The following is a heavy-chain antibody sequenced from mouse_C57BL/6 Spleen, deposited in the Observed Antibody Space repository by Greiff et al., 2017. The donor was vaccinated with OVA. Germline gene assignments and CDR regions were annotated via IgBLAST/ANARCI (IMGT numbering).Heavy chain of an antibody. Sequence: EVKLVESGGGLVQPGGSMKLSCVASGFTFSNYWMNWVRQSPEKGLEWVAQIRLKSDNYATHYAESVKGRFTISRDDSKSSVYLQMNNLRAEDTGIYYCTVGYGNYVAYWGQGTLVTVSA. D-gene: IGHD2-1*01. J-gene: IGHJ3*01. V-gene: IGHV6-3*01. CDR2: IRLKSDNYAT. CDR1: GFTFSNYW. CDR3: TVGYGNYVAY.